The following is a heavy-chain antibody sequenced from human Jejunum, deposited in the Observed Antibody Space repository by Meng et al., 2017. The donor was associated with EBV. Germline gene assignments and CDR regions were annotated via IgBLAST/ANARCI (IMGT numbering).Heavy chain of an antibody. D-gene: IGHD6-13*01. Sequence: QVQLQQSGPGLVKPSQTLSLTWAISGDSVSSNSATWPWVRQSPSRGLEWLGRTYYRSKSYNDYAVSVKSRITINPDTSKNQFSLQLNSVTPEDTAVYYCAGGAAAGTGSGFQHWGQGTLVTVSS. CDR2: TYYRSKSYN. CDR1: GDSVSSNSAT. J-gene: IGHJ1*01. V-gene: IGHV6-1*01. CDR3: AGGAAAGTGSGFQH.